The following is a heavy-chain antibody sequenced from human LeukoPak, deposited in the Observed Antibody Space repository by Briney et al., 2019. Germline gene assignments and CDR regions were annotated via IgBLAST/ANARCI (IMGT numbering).Heavy chain of an antibody. CDR1: GYTFTGYY. CDR2: IIPIFGTA. J-gene: IGHJ6*02. D-gene: IGHD1-26*01. Sequence: SVKVSCKASGYTFTGYYMHWVRQAPGQGLEWMGGIIPIFGTANYAQKFQGRVTITADESTSTAYMELSSLRSEDTAVYYCAVGATTWYYYYYGMDVWGQGTTVTVSS. V-gene: IGHV1-69*13. CDR3: AVGATTWYYYYYGMDV.